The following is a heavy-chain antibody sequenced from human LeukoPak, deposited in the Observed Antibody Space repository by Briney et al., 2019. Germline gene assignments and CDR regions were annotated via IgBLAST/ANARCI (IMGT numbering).Heavy chain of an antibody. V-gene: IGHV1-46*01. J-gene: IGHJ4*02. CDR2: INSSGGTT. CDR3: ARGGWYYFDY. D-gene: IGHD6-19*01. CDR1: GYTFTGYY. Sequence: VSVKGSCKASGYTFTGYYMHWVRQAPVQRLEWMGIINSSGGTTSYAQKFQGRVTMTRDTSTSTVYMELSSLRSEDTAVYYCARGGWYYFDYWGQGTLVTVSS.